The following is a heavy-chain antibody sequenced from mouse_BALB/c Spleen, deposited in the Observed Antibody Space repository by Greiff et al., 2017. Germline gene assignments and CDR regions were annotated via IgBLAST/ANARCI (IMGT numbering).Heavy chain of an antibody. CDR1: GFSLSRYS. J-gene: IGHJ4*01. CDR2: IWGGGST. D-gene: IGHD1-2*01. CDR3: ASQFITTATYAMDY. V-gene: IGHV2-6-4*01. Sequence: QVHVKQSGPGLVAPSQSLSITCTVSGFSLSRYSVHWVRQPPGKGLEWLGMIWGGGSTDYNSALKSRLSISKDNSKSQVFLKMNSLQTDDTAMYYCASQFITTATYAMDYWGQGTSVTVSS.